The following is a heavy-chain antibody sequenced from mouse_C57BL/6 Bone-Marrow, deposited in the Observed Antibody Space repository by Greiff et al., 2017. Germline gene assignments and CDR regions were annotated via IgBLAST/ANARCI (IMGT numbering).Heavy chain of an antibody. D-gene: IGHD6-1*01. V-gene: IGHV2-9-1*01. CDR2: IWPAGGT. J-gene: IGHJ4*01. Sequence: VQGVESGPGLVAPSQSLSITCTVSGFSLTSYAISWVRQPPGKGLEWLGVIWPAGGTNYNSALKSRLSISKDNSKSQVFLKTNSLQTNDTARYYCARKCQGAMDYWGQGTSVTVSS. CDR3: ARKCQGAMDY. CDR1: GFSLTSYA.